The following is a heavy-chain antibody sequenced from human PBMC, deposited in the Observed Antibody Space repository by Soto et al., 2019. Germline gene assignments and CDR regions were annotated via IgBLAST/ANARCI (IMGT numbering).Heavy chain of an antibody. Sequence: PSETLSLTCAVYGGSFSGYYWSWIRQPPGKGLEWIGEINHSGSTNYNPSLKSRVTISVDTSKNQFSLKLSSVTAVDTAVYYCARAPYDRSGYPWFDYWGQGTPVTVSS. CDR2: INHSGST. J-gene: IGHJ4*02. D-gene: IGHD3-22*01. CDR3: ARAPYDRSGYPWFDY. CDR1: GGSFSGYY. V-gene: IGHV4-34*01.